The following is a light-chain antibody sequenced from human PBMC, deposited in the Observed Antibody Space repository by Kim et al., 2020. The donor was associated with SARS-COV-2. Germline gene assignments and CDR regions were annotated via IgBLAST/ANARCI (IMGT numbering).Light chain of an antibody. CDR3: QKCDSSPWT. Sequence: SSVGDRVTITCRASQDISNYLAWFQLKPGKAPKLLIYAASALQPGVPSRFSGSGSGTDFTLTVTSLQPEDVATYYCQKCDSSPWTFGQGTKVDIK. J-gene: IGKJ1*01. V-gene: IGKV1-27*01. CDR1: QDISNY. CDR2: AAS.